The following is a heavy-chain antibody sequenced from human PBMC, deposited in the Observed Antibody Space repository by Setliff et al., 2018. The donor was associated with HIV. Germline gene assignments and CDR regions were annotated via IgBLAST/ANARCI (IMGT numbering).Heavy chain of an antibody. D-gene: IGHD1-20*01. J-gene: IGHJ4*02. CDR1: GDSFSTSSYF. V-gene: IGHV4-39*02. CDR3: TREGRGDPALAITRLDY. CDR2: IFYTGFT. Sequence: SETLSLTCSVSGDSFSTSSYFWGWVRQSPGGGLEWIGNIFYTGFTHYNPSLKSRVTISIDTSKNHFSLSLASVSDSDTAVYYCTREGRGDPALAITRLDYWGQGKLVTVSS.